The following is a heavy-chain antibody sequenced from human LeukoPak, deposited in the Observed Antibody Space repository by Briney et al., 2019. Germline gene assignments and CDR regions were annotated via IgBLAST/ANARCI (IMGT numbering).Heavy chain of an antibody. CDR3: ARVTYYYDTSGPNGYFDL. CDR1: GDSISSYF. V-gene: IGHV4-59*01. Sequence: PSETLSLXXSVSGDSISSYFWGWIRQSPGKGLECIGCIYYSASTYYNPSLKSRVTFSVDTSKNQFSLRLTSVTAADTAVYYCARVTYYYDTSGPNGYFDLWGRGTLVTVSS. J-gene: IGHJ2*01. D-gene: IGHD3-22*01. CDR2: IYYSAST.